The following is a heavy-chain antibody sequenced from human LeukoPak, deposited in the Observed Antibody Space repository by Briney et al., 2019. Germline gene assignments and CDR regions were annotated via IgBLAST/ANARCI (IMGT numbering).Heavy chain of an antibody. CDR1: GFAFSSYE. D-gene: IGHD3-10*01. V-gene: IGHV3-48*03. CDR2: ISSSGVTM. J-gene: IGHJ3*02. CDR3: ARDEIRSGAFDI. Sequence: GGSLRLSCAASGFAFSSYEMNWVRQAPGRGLEWVSYISSSGVTMYDADSVRGRFTTSRDNAKNSLYLQMNSLRAEDTAAYYCARDEIRSGAFDIWGRGTMVTVSS.